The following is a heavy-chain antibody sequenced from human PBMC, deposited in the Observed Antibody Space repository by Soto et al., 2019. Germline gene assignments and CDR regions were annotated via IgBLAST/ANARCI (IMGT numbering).Heavy chain of an antibody. D-gene: IGHD3-9*01. CDR1: GGTFSSYA. J-gene: IGHJ4*02. Sequence: GASVKVSCKASGGTFSSYAINWVRQAPGQGLEWMGGIIPIFDTTNYAQKFQGRVTITADESTSTAYMELSSLKSEDTAVYYCARDRGYDILTGYTYSHYFDYWGQGTLVTVSS. V-gene: IGHV1-69*13. CDR2: IIPIFDTT. CDR3: ARDRGYDILTGYTYSHYFDY.